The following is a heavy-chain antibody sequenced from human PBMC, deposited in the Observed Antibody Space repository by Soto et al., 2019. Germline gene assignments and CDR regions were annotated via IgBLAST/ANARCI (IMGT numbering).Heavy chain of an antibody. CDR2: IGSGGDT. D-gene: IGHD3-16*01. CDR1: GFTFSIYD. CDR3: ARIIGGSDGMDV. J-gene: IGHJ6*02. Sequence: EVQLVESGGGLVQPGGSLRLSCAASGFTFSIYDMHWVREATGKGLEWVSVIGSGGDTFYAGSVKGRLTISRENAKNSVYLQMNSLRAEDTAVYYCARIIGGSDGMDVWGQGTTVTVSS. V-gene: IGHV3-13*01.